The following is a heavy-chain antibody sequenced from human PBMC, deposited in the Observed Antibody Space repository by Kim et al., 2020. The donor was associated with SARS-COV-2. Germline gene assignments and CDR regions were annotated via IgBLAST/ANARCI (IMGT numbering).Heavy chain of an antibody. D-gene: IGHD3-9*01. CDR2: ISAYNGNT. V-gene: IGHV1-18*01. CDR3: ASVSVTYYDILTGYYRGYYCYGMDV. Sequence: ASVKVSCKASGYTFTSYGISWVRQAPGQGLEWMGWISAYNGNTNYAQKLQGRVTMTTDTSTSTAYMELRSLRSDDTAVYYCASVSVTYYDILTGYYRGYYCYGMDVWDQGTTVTVSS. J-gene: IGHJ6*02. CDR1: GYTFTSYG.